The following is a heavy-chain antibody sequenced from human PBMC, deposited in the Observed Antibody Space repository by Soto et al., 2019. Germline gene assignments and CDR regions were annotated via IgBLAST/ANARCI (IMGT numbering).Heavy chain of an antibody. CDR3: VNDDEILTGYYADAFEI. D-gene: IGHD3-9*01. CDR1: GFTFSSYA. J-gene: IGHJ3*02. Sequence: GGSLRLSCSASGFTFSSYAMHWVRQAPGKGLEYVSAITSSGGSTYYADSVRGRFTVSRDNSRNTLYLQMSSLRLEDTAVYYCVNDDEILTGYYADAFEIWGQGTMVTRLL. CDR2: ITSSGGST. V-gene: IGHV3-64D*06.